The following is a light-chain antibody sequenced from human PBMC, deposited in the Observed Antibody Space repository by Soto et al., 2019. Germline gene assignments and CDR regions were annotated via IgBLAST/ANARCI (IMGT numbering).Light chain of an antibody. Sequence: DIVMTQSPDFLAVSLGERVTINCKATQSLLYSPTNKNYLAWYQQKPGQPPKLLIYWASTRESGVPDRFSGSGSGTDFTLTISSLQAEDVAVYFCQQYYSSPPYTFGQGTKVEIK. J-gene: IGKJ2*01. CDR2: WAS. V-gene: IGKV4-1*01. CDR3: QQYYSSPPYT. CDR1: QSLLYSPTNKNY.